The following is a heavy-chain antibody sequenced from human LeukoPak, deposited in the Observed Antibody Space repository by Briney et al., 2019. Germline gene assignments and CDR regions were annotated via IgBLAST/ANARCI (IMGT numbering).Heavy chain of an antibody. J-gene: IGHJ6*02. V-gene: IGHV4-34*01. CDR1: GGSFSGYY. CDR3: ARSADIVVVPAATGGYYGMDV. CDR2: INQSGST. D-gene: IGHD2-2*01. Sequence: PSETLSLTCAVYGGSFSGYYWSWVRQPPGKGLEWIGEINQSGSTNYNPSLKSRVTISVDTSKNQFSLKLSSVTAADTAVYHCARSADIVVVPAATGGYYGMDVWGQGTTVTVSS.